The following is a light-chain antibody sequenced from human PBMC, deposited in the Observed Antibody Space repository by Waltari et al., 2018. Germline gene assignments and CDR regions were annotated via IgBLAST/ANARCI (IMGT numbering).Light chain of an antibody. V-gene: IGKV1-12*01. CDR2: AAS. Sequence: DIQMTQSPPSVSASVGDRVTITCRASQVIRSWLAWYQQKPGKAPKLLIYAASSLPGGVPSRFSGSGSGTEFTLTISSLQPEDVATYYCQEANSFPLTFGGGTKVEI. CDR3: QEANSFPLT. CDR1: QVIRSW. J-gene: IGKJ4*01.